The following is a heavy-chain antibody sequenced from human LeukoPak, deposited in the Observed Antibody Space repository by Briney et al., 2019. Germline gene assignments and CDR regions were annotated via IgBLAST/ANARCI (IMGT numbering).Heavy chain of an antibody. CDR1: GGSISSGGYY. CDR3: GREDATMSIDY. D-gene: IGHD5-18*01. V-gene: IGHV4-31*03. J-gene: IGHJ4*02. Sequence: SQTLSLTCSVSGGSISSGGYYWSWIRQHPGKALEWIGYIHYSGSTYYNPSLKSRITISVDTSKNQFSLKLSSVTAADTAVYYCGREDATMSIDYWGQGTLVTASS. CDR2: IHYSGST.